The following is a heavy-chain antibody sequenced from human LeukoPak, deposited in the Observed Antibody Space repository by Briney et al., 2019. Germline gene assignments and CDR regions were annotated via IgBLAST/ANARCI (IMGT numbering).Heavy chain of an antibody. CDR2: ISGSGGST. D-gene: IGHD4-17*01. J-gene: IGHJ4*02. V-gene: IGHV3-23*01. CDR3: AFTSVTTPQFDY. CDR1: GFTFSSYA. Sequence: PGGSLRLSCAASGFTFSSYAMSWVRQAPGKGLEWVSAISGSGGSTYYADSVKGWFTISRDNSKNTLYLQMNSLRAEDTAVYYCAFTSVTTPQFDYWGQGTLVTVSS.